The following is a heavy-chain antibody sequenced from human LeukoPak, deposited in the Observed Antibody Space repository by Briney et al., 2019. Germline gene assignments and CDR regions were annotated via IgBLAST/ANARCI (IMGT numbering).Heavy chain of an antibody. CDR1: GFTFSDYY. V-gene: IGHV3-11*04. D-gene: IGHD1-26*01. CDR2: ISSSGSTI. Sequence: GGSLRLSCAASGFTFSDYYMSWIRQAPGKGLEWVSYISSSGSTIYYADSVKGRFTISRDNSKNTLYLQMNSLRAEDTAVYYCARDRGWELPENYYYGMDVWGQGTTVTVSS. CDR3: ARDRGWELPENYYYGMDV. J-gene: IGHJ6*02.